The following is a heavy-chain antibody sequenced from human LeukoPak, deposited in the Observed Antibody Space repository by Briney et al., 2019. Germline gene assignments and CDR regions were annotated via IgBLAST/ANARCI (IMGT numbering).Heavy chain of an antibody. V-gene: IGHV3-23*01. J-gene: IGHJ4*02. CDR3: AKDPRAPGIRLYYFDY. D-gene: IGHD5-12*01. CDR2: ISGSGGST. CDR1: GFTFSSYA. Sequence: GGSLRLSCAASGFTFSSYAMSWVRQAPGKGLEWVSAISGSGGSTYYADSVKGRFTISRDNSKNTLYRQMNSLRAEDTAVYYCAKDPRAPGIRLYYFDYWGQGTLLTVSS.